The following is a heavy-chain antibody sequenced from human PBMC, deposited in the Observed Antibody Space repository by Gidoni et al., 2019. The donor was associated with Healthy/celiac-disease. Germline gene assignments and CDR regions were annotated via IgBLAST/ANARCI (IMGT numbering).Heavy chain of an antibody. D-gene: IGHD3-10*01. Sequence: EVQLVESGGGLVQPGRSLRLSCAASGFTFDDYAMHWVRQAPGKGLEWVSGISWNSGSIGYADSVKGRFTISRDNAKNSLYLQMNSLRAEDTALYYCAKDRSITIHPGSFFDYWGQGTLVTVSS. CDR1: GFTFDDYA. CDR2: ISWNSGSI. V-gene: IGHV3-9*01. CDR3: AKDRSITIHPGSFFDY. J-gene: IGHJ4*02.